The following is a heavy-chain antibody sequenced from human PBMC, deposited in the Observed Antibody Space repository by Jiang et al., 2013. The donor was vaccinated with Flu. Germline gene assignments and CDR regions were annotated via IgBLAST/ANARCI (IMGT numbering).Heavy chain of an antibody. CDR1: GFKFDDYG. D-gene: IGHD3-16*02. V-gene: IGHV3-20*04. CDR2: INWNGGNT. CDR3: ARGLYFNLYGMDV. Sequence: VQLVESGGGVARPGGSLRLSCAASGFKFDDYGMNWVRQAPGKGLEWVSGINWNGGNTGYADSVKGRFSISRDNAKNSLYLQINSLRAEDTALYYCARGLYFNLYGMDVWGQGTTVTVSS. J-gene: IGHJ6*02.